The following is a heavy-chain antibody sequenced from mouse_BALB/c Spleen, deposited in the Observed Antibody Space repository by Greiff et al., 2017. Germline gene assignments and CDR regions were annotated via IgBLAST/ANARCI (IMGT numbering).Heavy chain of an antibody. Sequence: VMVVESGAELMKPGASVKISCKATGYTFSSYWIEWVKQRPGHGLEWIGEILPGSGSTNYNEKFKGKATFTADTSSNTAYMQLSSLTSEDSAVYYCARGAITTVGDYWGQGTSVTVSS. V-gene: IGHV1-9*01. CDR1: GYTFSSYW. CDR2: ILPGSGST. J-gene: IGHJ4*01. D-gene: IGHD1-1*01. CDR3: ARGAITTVGDY.